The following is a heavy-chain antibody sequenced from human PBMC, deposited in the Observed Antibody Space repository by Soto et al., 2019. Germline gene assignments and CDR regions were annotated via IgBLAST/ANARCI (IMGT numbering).Heavy chain of an antibody. CDR2: VNPSGGHT. Sequence: QVQLVQSGAEVKKLGASVKVSCKASGDTFTDYYITWVRQAPGQGLEWMGTVNPSGGHTTYAQHFLGRMTMTRDTSTSTLDMELTSLTSEDTAVYYCARGGHVVVVTAALDYWGQGTLVTVSS. V-gene: IGHV1-46*01. CDR1: GDTFTDYY. CDR3: ARGGHVVVVTAALDY. J-gene: IGHJ4*02. D-gene: IGHD2-21*02.